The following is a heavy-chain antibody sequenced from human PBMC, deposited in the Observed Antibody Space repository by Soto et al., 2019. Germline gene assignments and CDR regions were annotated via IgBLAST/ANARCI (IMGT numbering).Heavy chain of an antibody. Sequence: SETLSLTCTVSGGSISSYYWSWIRQPPGKGLEWIGYIYYSGSTNYNPSLKSRVTISVDTSKNQFSLKLSSVTAADTAVYYCARATLDYYGSGNYYYYGMDVWGQGTTVTVSS. CDR1: GGSISSYY. D-gene: IGHD3-10*01. CDR2: IYYSGST. J-gene: IGHJ6*02. V-gene: IGHV4-59*01. CDR3: ARATLDYYGSGNYYYYGMDV.